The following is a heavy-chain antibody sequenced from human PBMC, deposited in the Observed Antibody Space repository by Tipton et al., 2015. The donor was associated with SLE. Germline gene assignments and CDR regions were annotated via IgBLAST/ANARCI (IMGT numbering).Heavy chain of an antibody. D-gene: IGHD2-15*01. V-gene: IGHV4-38-2*01. CDR1: GYSISSGYY. Sequence: TLSLTCAVSGYSISSGYYWGWIRQPPGEGLEWIGNIYFSGSTNYNPSLRSRVTISVETSKNQFSLKLTSVTSADTAVYFCVRGGGSNWFGQGFQHWGRGTLVTVSS. J-gene: IGHJ1*01. CDR3: VRGGGSNWFGQGFQH. CDR2: IYFSGST.